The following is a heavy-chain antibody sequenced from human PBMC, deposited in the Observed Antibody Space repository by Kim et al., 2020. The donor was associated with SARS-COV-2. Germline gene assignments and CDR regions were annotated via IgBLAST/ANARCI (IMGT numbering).Heavy chain of an antibody. CDR3: AREGSRYDRNNDAFDI. CDR2: IYYSGST. J-gene: IGHJ3*02. Sequence: SETLSLTCTVSGGSISSYYWSWIRQPPGKGLEWIGYIYYSGSTNYNPSLKSRVTISVDTSKNQISLKLSSVTAADTAVYYCAREGSRYDRNNDAFDIWGQGTMVTVSS. V-gene: IGHV4-59*01. D-gene: IGHD3-22*01. CDR1: GGSISSYY.